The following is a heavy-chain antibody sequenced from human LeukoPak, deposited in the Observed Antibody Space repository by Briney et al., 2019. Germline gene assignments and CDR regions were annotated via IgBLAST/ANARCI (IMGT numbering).Heavy chain of an antibody. CDR1: GFTFSSYA. J-gene: IGHJ3*02. CDR3: ARTVTTDYAFDI. Sequence: SGGSLRLSCAASGFTFSSYAMNWVRQAPGKGLEWVPTISGSADGTYYADSVKGRFTISRDNSKSTLYLQMNSLRAEDTAVYYCARTVTTDYAFDIWGQGTMVTVSS. V-gene: IGHV3-23*01. CDR2: ISGSADGT. D-gene: IGHD4-17*01.